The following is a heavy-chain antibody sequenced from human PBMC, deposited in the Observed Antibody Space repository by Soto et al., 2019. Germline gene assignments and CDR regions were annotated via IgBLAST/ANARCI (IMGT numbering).Heavy chain of an antibody. J-gene: IGHJ6*02. CDR2: ISYDGTNK. Sequence: QVQLVESGGGEVQPGRSLTISCAASGFTFSTYGMHWVRQTPGKGLEWVAVISYDGTNKFYSDSVKGRFTISRDNFKNTLTLQMNSLRADDKAVYSCAKDLQSYGDYDYYCYGRDVWGLGTRVTVSS. D-gene: IGHD5-12*01. CDR3: AKDLQSYGDYDYYCYGRDV. V-gene: IGHV3-30*18. CDR1: GFTFSTYG.